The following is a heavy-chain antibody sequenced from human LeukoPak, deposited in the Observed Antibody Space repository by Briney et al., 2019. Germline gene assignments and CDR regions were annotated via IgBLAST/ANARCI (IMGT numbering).Heavy chain of an antibody. CDR3: ARDLFGFDY. CDR2: IYYSGST. Sequence: PSETLSLTCAVSGGSISNSNWWTWVRQPPGKGLEWIGSIYYSGSTYYNPSLKSRVTISVDTSKNQFSLKLSSVTAADTAVYYCARDLFGFDYWGQGTLVTVSS. V-gene: IGHV4-4*02. J-gene: IGHJ4*02. D-gene: IGHD3-10*02. CDR1: GGSISNSNW.